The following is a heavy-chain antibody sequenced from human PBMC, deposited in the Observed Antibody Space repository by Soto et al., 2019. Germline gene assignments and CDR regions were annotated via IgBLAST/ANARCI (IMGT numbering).Heavy chain of an antibody. CDR1: GFTFSSYE. Sequence: GGSLRLSCAASGFTFSSYEMNWVRQAPGKGLEWVSYISSSGSTIYYADSVKGRFTISRDNAKNSLYLQMNSLRAEDTAVYYCARDLSLAAAGPYIDYWGQGTLVTVSS. D-gene: IGHD6-13*01. J-gene: IGHJ4*02. CDR2: ISSSGSTI. V-gene: IGHV3-48*03. CDR3: ARDLSLAAAGPYIDY.